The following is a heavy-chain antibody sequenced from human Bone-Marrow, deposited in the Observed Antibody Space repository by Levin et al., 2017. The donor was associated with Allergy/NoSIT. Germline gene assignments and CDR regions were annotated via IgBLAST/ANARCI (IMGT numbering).Heavy chain of an antibody. CDR1: GFTLSDHY. V-gene: IGHV3-11*01. D-gene: IGHD1/OR15-1a*01. CDR3: ARDMNKAQYNYGMDV. J-gene: IGHJ6*02. Sequence: PGESLKISCAASGFTLSDHYMSWIRQAPGKGLEWVSYISSRGTTMYLADSVKGRFTISRDNAKNSLSLQMNSLRADDTAVYYCARDMNKAQYNYGMDVWGQGTTVTVSS. CDR2: ISSRGTTM.